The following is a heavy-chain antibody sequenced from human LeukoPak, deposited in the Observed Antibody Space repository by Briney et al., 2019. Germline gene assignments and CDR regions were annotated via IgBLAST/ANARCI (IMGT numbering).Heavy chain of an antibody. CDR2: ISGSGGST. Sequence: GGTLRLSCAASGFTFSSYGMRWVRQAPGKGREWVSAISGSGGSTYYADSVKGRFTISRDNSKKTLYRQMNRLRGEETAVYYCAKAQVFYGSGSYYPYFSYYMDVWGKGTTVTISS. D-gene: IGHD3-10*01. CDR1: GFTFSSYG. V-gene: IGHV3-23*01. J-gene: IGHJ6*03. CDR3: AKAQVFYGSGSYYPYFSYYMDV.